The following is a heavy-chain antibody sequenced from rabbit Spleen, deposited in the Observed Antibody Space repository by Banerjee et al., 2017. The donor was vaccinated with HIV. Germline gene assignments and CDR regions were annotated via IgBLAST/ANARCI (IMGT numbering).Heavy chain of an antibody. CDR2: IDPVFGTT. CDR3: ARDLTTVIGWNLDL. V-gene: IGHV1S40*01. D-gene: IGHD1-1*01. J-gene: IGHJ4*01. CDR1: GFSFSSSDW. Sequence: QSLEESGGDLVKPGASLTLTCTASGFSFSSSDWIYWVRQAPGKGLEWIGYIDPVFGTTYYASWATGRFTISKTSSTTVTLQMTSLTAADTATYFCARDLTTVIGWNLDLWGPGTLVTVS.